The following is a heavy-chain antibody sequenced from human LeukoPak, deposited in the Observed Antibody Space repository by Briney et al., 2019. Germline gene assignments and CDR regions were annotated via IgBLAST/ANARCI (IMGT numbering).Heavy chain of an antibody. CDR2: IYSGGST. J-gene: IGHJ3*02. V-gene: IGHV3-66*01. Sequence: GGSLRLSCAASGFTVSNNYMGWVRQAPGKGLEWVSIIYSGGSTYYADSVKGRFTISRDNSKNTLYLQMNSLRAEATAVYYCARDYPFDAFDIWGQGTMVTVSS. CDR1: GFTVSNNY. CDR3: ARDYPFDAFDI.